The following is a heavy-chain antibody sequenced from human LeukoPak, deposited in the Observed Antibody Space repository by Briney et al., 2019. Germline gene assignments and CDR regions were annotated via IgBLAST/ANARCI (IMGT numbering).Heavy chain of an antibody. Sequence: GGSQTLSCAASGFTLGIYSMNWVRHAAGRGREWVSSISSSGSYIYYADSVRGRFTISRDNAKNSLYLQMNSLRAEDTAVYYCAAGRDYYYMDVWGKGTTVTVSS. J-gene: IGHJ6*03. CDR2: ISSSGSYI. CDR3: AAGRDYYYMDV. V-gene: IGHV3-21*01. CDR1: GFTLGIYS.